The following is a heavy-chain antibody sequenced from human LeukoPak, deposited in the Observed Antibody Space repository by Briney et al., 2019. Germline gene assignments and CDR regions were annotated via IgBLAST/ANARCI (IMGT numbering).Heavy chain of an antibody. D-gene: IGHD5-18*01. Sequence: SETLSLTCTVSGASISSYYWSWIRQPPGKGLEWIGYIYYSGSTNYNPSLKSRVTISVDTSKNQFSLKLSSVTAADTAVYYCARIRGYSYGHDAFDIWGQGTMVTVSS. J-gene: IGHJ3*02. CDR3: ARIRGYSYGHDAFDI. CDR1: GASISSYY. V-gene: IGHV4-59*01. CDR2: IYYSGST.